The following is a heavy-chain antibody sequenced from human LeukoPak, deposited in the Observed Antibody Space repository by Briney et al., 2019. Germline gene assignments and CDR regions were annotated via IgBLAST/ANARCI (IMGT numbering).Heavy chain of an antibody. Sequence: PGRSLRLSCAASGFTFDDYAMHWVRQAPGKGLEWVSGISWNSGSVDYADSVKGRFTISRDNAKNSLYLQMNSLRVEDMALYFCAKDRYSTSSCFDYWGQGTLVTVSS. CDR1: GFTFDDYA. J-gene: IGHJ4*02. CDR2: ISWNSGSV. V-gene: IGHV3-9*03. D-gene: IGHD6-6*01. CDR3: AKDRYSTSSCFDY.